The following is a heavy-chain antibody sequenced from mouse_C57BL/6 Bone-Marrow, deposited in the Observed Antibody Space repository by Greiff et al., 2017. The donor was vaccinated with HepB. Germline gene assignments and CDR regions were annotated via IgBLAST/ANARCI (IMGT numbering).Heavy chain of an antibody. V-gene: IGHV1-36*01. D-gene: IGHD2-1*01. CDR1: GFTFTDYY. Sequence: EVQLQQSGPVLVKPGPSVKISCKASGFTFTDYYMHWVKQSHGKSLEWIGLVYPYNGGTSYHQKFKGKATLTVDTSSSTAYMELNSLTSEDSAVYYCVVCKMKDGNRAGDYFDYWGQGTTLTVSS. CDR3: VVCKMKDGNRAGDYFDY. J-gene: IGHJ2*01. CDR2: VYPYNGGT.